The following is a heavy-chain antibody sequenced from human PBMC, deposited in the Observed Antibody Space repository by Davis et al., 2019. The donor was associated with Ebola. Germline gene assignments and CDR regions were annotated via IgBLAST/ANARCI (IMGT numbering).Heavy chain of an antibody. CDR1: GFTFSSYA. Sequence: GGSLRLSCAASGFTFSSYAMGWVRQAPGKGLEWVSTISISIGSTYYADSVKGRFTISRDNSKSTLYLQMNSLRAEDTAVYYCARGGILRQWEILSDYYYYYGMNVWGQGTTVTVSS. J-gene: IGHJ6*02. CDR3: ARGGILRQWEILSDYYYYYGMNV. V-gene: IGHV3-23*01. D-gene: IGHD1-26*01. CDR2: ISISIGST.